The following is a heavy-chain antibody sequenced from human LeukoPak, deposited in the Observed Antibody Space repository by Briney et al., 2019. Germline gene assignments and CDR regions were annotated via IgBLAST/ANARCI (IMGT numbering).Heavy chain of an antibody. V-gene: IGHV1-2*02. CDR1: GYTFTGYY. CDR2: INPNSGGT. CDR3: ARDDFWSGFWEY. Sequence: ASVKVSCKASGYTFTGYYMHWVRQAPGQGLEWMGWINPNSGGTNYAQKFQGRVTMTTDTSTSTAYMELRSLRSDDTAVYYCARDDFWSGFWEYWGQGTLVTVSS. J-gene: IGHJ4*02. D-gene: IGHD3-3*01.